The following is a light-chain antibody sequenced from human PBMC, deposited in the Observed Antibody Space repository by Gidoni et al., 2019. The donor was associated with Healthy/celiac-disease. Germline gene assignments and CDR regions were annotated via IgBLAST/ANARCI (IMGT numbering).Light chain of an antibody. V-gene: IGKV2-28*01. CDR1: QSLLHSNGYNY. CDR2: LGS. Sequence: DIVMTQSPLSLPVTPGEPASISCRYSQSLLHSNGYNYLDWYLQKPGQSPQLLIYLGSNRASGVPDRFSGSGSGTDFTLKLSRVEAEDVGVYYCMQALQTPLTFGGGTKVEIK. CDR3: MQALQTPLT. J-gene: IGKJ4*01.